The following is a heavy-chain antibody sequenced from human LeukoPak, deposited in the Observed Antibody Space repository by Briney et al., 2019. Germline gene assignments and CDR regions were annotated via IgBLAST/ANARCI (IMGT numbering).Heavy chain of an antibody. V-gene: IGHV3-9*01. CDR3: AKVDGYNSGWYDS. Sequence: GGSLRLSCAASGFTFDDYGMHWVRQPPGKGLEWVSGISWNSGNIGYADSVKGRFTISRDNAKNSLYLQMGILKPEDTAFYYCAKVDGYNSGWYDSWGQGTLVTVSS. D-gene: IGHD6-19*01. CDR2: ISWNSGNI. J-gene: IGHJ5*01. CDR1: GFTFDDYG.